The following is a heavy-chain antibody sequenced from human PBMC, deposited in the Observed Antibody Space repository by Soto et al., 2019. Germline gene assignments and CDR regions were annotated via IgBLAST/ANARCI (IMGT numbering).Heavy chain of an antibody. Sequence: QVQLVQSGAEVKKPGSSVKVSCKASGDTFSMYSISWVRQAPGQGLEWMGRIIPILDIAKYAQKCQGRVTITADKCTSTAYMEWSSLRSEDTAMYYCARVYGTVTTDYYHYYGMDVWGQGTTVTVSS. CDR1: GDTFSMYS. CDR3: ARVYGTVTTDYYHYYGMDV. V-gene: IGHV1-69*02. J-gene: IGHJ6*02. CDR2: IIPILDIA. D-gene: IGHD4-17*01.